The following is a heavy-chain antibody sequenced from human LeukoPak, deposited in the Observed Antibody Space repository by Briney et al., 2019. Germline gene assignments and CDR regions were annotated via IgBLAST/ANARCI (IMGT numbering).Heavy chain of an antibody. V-gene: IGHV4-59*12. CDR2: IYYSGST. CDR3: ARGLNYGGSGYYFDY. CDR1: GGSINSYF. J-gene: IGHJ4*02. D-gene: IGHD3-22*01. Sequence: SETLSLTCTVSGGSINSYFWSWIRQPPGKGLEWIGYIYYSGSTNYNPSLKSRVAISADTSKNQCSLNLSSVTAADTAVYYCARGLNYGGSGYYFDYWGQGTLVTVSS.